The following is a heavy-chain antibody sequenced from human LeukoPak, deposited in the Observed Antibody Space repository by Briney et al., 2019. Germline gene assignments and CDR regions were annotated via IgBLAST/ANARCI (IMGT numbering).Heavy chain of an antibody. CDR3: AREYSSSWTAPYYYYGMDV. CDR1: GFTFSSYW. Sequence: PGGSLRLSCAASGFTFSSYWMSWVRQAPGKGLEWVANIKQDGSEKYYVDSVKGRFTISRDNAKNSLYLQMNSLRAEDTAVYYCAREYSSSWTAPYYYYGMDVWGQGTTVTVSS. V-gene: IGHV3-7*01. J-gene: IGHJ6*02. CDR2: IKQDGSEK. D-gene: IGHD6-13*01.